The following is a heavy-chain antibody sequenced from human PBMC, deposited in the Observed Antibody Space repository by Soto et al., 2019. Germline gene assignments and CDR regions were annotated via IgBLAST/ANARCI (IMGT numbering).Heavy chain of an antibody. CDR2: ISSSSSYI. D-gene: IGHD3-9*01. CDR1: GFTFSSYS. V-gene: IGHV3-21*01. Sequence: EVQLVESGGGLVRPVGSLRLSCAASGFTFSSYSMNCVRQAPGQGLEWVSSISSSSSYIYYADSVKGRFTISRDNAKHSLYLQMNSLRAEDTAVYYCTKILTGYYYYYGMDVWGQGTTVTVSS. CDR3: TKILTGYYYYYGMDV. J-gene: IGHJ6*02.